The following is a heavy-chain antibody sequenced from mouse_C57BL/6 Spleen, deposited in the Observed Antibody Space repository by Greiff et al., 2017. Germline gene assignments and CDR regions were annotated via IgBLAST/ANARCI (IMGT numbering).Heavy chain of an antibody. Sequence: EVQLVESGGGLVKPGGSLKLSCAASGFTFSSYAMSWVRQTPEKRLEWVATISDGGSYTYYPDNVKGRFTISRDNAKNNLYLQMSHLKSEDTAMYYCARDGGGYDGYFYAMDYWGQGTSVTVSS. J-gene: IGHJ4*01. CDR1: GFTFSSYA. CDR2: ISDGGSYT. CDR3: ARDGGGYDGYFYAMDY. D-gene: IGHD2-3*01. V-gene: IGHV5-4*01.